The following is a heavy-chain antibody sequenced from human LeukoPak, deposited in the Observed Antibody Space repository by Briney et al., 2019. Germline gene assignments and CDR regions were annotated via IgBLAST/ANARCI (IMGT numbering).Heavy chain of an antibody. Sequence: GGSLRLSCAASGFTFSSYWMHWVRQAPGKGLVWVSRINSDGSSTSYADSVKGRFTISRDDAKNTLYLQMNSLRAEDTAVYYCARDSGATAEVDYWGQGTLVTVSS. V-gene: IGHV3-74*01. D-gene: IGHD5-12*01. CDR3: ARDSGATAEVDY. CDR1: GFTFSSYW. CDR2: INSDGSST. J-gene: IGHJ4*02.